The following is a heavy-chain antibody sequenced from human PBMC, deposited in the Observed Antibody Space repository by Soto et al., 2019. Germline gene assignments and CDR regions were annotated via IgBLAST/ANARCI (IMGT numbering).Heavy chain of an antibody. Sequence: PGESLKISCRGSGFTFTNYWIAWVRQMPGKGLEWMGIIYPGDSETSYSPSFQGQVIISADKSINTAYLQWSSLKASDTAMYYCGKHEGYCSNTTCSSVDYWGQGTLVTVSS. CDR3: GKHEGYCSNTTCSSVDY. CDR1: GFTFTNYW. D-gene: IGHD2-2*01. J-gene: IGHJ4*02. V-gene: IGHV5-51*01. CDR2: IYPGDSET.